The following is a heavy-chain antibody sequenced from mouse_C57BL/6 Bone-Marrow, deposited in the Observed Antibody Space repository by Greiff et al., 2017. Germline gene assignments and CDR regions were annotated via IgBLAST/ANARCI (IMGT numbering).Heavy chain of an antibody. CDR2: IWRGGST. Sequence: VMLVESGPGLVQPSQSLSITCTVSGFSLTSYGVHWVRQSPGKGLEWLGVIWRGGSTDYNAAFMSRLSITKDNSKSQVFFKMNRLQADDTDIYYSAKKGSSYDYWYFDVWGTGTTVTVSS. CDR3: AKKGSSYDYWYFDV. D-gene: IGHD1-1*01. CDR1: GFSLTSYG. V-gene: IGHV2-5*01. J-gene: IGHJ1*03.